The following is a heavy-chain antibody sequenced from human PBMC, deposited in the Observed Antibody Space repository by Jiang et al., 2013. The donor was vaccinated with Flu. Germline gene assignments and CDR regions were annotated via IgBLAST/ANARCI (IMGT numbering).Heavy chain of an antibody. CDR2: IYHSGST. V-gene: IGHV4-38-2*02. J-gene: IGHJ4*02. D-gene: IGHD5-18*01. CDR1: GYSISSGYY. CDR3: ARDEIYRYGTFDY. Sequence: GPGLVKPSETLSLTCTVSGYSISSGYYWGWIRQPPGKGLEWIGSIYHSGSTYYNPSLKSRVTISVDTSKNQFSLKLSSVTAADTAVYYCARDEIYRYGTFDYWGQGTLVTVSS.